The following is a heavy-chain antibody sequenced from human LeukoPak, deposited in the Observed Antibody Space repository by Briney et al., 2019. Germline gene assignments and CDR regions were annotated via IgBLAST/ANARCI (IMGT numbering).Heavy chain of an antibody. CDR1: GFTFSDYY. D-gene: IGHD4-17*01. CDR2: ISSGGSTI. Sequence: PGGSLRLSCAASGFTFSDYYMGWIRQAPGKGLEWVSYISSGGSTIYYADSVKGRFTISRDNAKNSLYLQMNSLRAEDTAVYYCAGWTTVTTPVDYWGQGTLVTVSS. V-gene: IGHV3-11*04. J-gene: IGHJ4*02. CDR3: AGWTTVTTPVDY.